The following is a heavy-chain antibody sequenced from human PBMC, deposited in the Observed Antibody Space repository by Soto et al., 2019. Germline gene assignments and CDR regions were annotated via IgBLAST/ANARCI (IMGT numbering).Heavy chain of an antibody. Sequence: QVQLVESGGGVVQPGRSLRLSCAASGFTFNSHTMHWVRQAPGKGLDWVATISSDGDNKWYADSLKGRLTSSRDTSQNTLYLHLNSLRAEDTATSASAPRTSLMAPPDDWVDPWCQANLVTVSS. CDR1: GFTFNSHT. V-gene: IGHV3-30-3*01. J-gene: IGHJ5*02. CDR2: ISSDGDNK. CDR3: APRTSLMAPPDDWVDP.